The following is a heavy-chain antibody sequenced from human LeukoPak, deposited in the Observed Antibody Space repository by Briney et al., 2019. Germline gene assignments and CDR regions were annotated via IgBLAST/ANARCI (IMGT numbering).Heavy chain of an antibody. J-gene: IGHJ4*02. D-gene: IGHD1-7*01. Sequence: SETLSLTCTASGGSISSSSYYWGWIRQPPGKGLEWIGSFYYSGSTYYNPSLKSRVTISVDTSKNQFSLKLSSVTAADTAVYYCTRQGSLGTSGYDYWGQGTLVTVSS. V-gene: IGHV4-39*01. CDR2: FYYSGST. CDR3: TRQGSLGTSGYDY. CDR1: GGSISSSSYY.